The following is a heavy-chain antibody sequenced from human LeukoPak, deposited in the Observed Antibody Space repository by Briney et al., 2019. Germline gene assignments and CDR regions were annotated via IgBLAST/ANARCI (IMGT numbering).Heavy chain of an antibody. V-gene: IGHV1-24*01. J-gene: IGHJ5*02. CDR3: ARTKYERYSSSWYTVFWFDP. CDR2: FDPEDGET. CDR1: GYTLTELS. Sequence: ASVKVSCKVSGYTLTELSMHWVRQAPGKGLEWMGGFDPEDGETIYAQKFQGRVTMTEDTSTDTAYMELSSLRSEDTAVYYCARTKYERYSSSWYTVFWFDPWGQGTLVTVSS. D-gene: IGHD6-13*01.